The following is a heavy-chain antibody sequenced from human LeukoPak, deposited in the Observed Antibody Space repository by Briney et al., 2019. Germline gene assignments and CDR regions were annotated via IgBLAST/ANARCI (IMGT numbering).Heavy chain of an antibody. CDR1: GYSISSGYY. CDR3: ARTSSSGLVGGYYFDY. D-gene: IGHD6-19*01. Sequence: SETLSLTCTVSGYSISSGYYWGWIRQPPGHGLEWIGSIHHSGGTYYNPSLKSRVTISVDTSKNQFSLKLSSVTAADTAVYYCARTSSSGLVGGYYFDYWGQGTLVTVS. CDR2: IHHSGGT. V-gene: IGHV4-38-2*02. J-gene: IGHJ4*02.